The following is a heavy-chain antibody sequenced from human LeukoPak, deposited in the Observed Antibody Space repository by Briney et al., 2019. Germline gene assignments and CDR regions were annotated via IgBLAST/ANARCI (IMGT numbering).Heavy chain of an antibody. D-gene: IGHD1-1*01. CDR1: GFTFSSYA. CDR3: AKNWND. CDR2: LSGNGDTT. J-gene: IGHJ4*02. Sequence: PGGSLRLSCAASGFTFSSYAMSWVRQAPGKGLEWVSALSGNGDTTYYAGSVKGRFTISRGTSKSTLFLRMNSLRVEDTAIYYCAKNWNDWGQGTLVTISS. V-gene: IGHV3-23*01.